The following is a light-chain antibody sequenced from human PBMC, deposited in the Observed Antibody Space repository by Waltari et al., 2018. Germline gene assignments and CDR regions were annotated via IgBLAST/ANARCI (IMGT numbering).Light chain of an antibody. J-gene: IGKJ1*01. CDR3: QQFYNTPWT. Sequence: DIVMTQSPDSLAVSLGERATINCKSSQSVLSSSNNKNYLVWYQQKPGQPPQLLMYWASTRESGVPDRFTGSGSGTDFTLTISSLQAEDVAVYYCQQFYNTPWTFGQGTKVEIK. CDR1: QSVLSSSNNKNY. V-gene: IGKV4-1*01. CDR2: WAS.